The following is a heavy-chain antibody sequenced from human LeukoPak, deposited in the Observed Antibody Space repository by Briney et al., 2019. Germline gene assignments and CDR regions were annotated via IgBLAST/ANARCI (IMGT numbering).Heavy chain of an antibody. Sequence: SETLSLTCVVSGGSFSSHYWTWIRQSPGKGLEWIGYISYIGSTNYNPSLKSRVTISIDTSKNQFSLKLRSVTAADTAVYYCARDLVTVTKGFDVWGQGTMVSVSS. CDR3: ARDLVTVTKGFDV. D-gene: IGHD4-17*01. CDR1: GGSFSSHY. V-gene: IGHV4-59*11. CDR2: ISYIGST. J-gene: IGHJ3*01.